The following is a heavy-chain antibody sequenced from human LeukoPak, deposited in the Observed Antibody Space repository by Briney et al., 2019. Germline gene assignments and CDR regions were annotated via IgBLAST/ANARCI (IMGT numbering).Heavy chain of an antibody. CDR1: GGSISSYY. CDR2: IYYSGST. J-gene: IGHJ4*02. Sequence: SETLSLTCTVSGGSISSYYWSWIRQPPGKGLEWIGYIYYSGSTNYNPSLKSRVTISVDTSKNQFSLKLSSVTAADTAVYYCARHLRWLAIDYWGQGTLVTVSS. V-gene: IGHV4-59*08. D-gene: IGHD6-19*01. CDR3: ARHLRWLAIDY.